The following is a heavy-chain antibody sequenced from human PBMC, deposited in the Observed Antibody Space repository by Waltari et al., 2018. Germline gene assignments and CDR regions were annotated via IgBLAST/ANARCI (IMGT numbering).Heavy chain of an antibody. J-gene: IGHJ5*02. CDR1: GGSFSGYY. V-gene: IGHV4-34*01. Sequence: QVQLQQWGAGLLKPSETLSLTCAVYGGSFSGYYWSWIRQPPGKGLEWIGEINHSGSTNYNPSLKSRVTISVDTSKNQFSLKLSSVTAADTAVYYCARGPGFDPWGQGTLVTVSS. CDR2: INHSGST. CDR3: ARGPGFDP.